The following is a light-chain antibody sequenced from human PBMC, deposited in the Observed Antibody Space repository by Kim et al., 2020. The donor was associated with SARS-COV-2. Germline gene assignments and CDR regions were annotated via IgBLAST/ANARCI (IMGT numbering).Light chain of an antibody. CDR2: TAY. V-gene: IGKV1-5*03. Sequence: ASVGDVATISCRARHIISSWVAWYQQQPGAAPQLLCDTAYSLESGVPSIFSGSGSRTDSPLIISRLQPDYFATYYCQQYNSSPWTFGQGTKVDIK. J-gene: IGKJ1*01. CDR1: HIISSW. CDR3: QQYNSSPWT.